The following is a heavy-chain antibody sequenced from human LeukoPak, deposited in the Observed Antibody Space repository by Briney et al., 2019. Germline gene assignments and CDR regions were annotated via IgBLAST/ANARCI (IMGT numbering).Heavy chain of an antibody. CDR1: GGSISSAGYY. CDR3: ARVVAAADIFDY. J-gene: IGHJ4*02. Sequence: PSETLSLTCTVSGGSISSAGYYWSWIRQPAGRGLEWIGRIYYSGSTNYNPSLKSRVTISVDTSKNQFSLKLSSVTAADTAVYYCARVVAAADIFDYWGQGTLVTVSS. V-gene: IGHV4-61*10. CDR2: IYYSGST. D-gene: IGHD6-13*01.